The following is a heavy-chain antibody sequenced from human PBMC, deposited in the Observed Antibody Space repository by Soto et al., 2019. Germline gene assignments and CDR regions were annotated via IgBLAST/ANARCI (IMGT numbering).Heavy chain of an antibody. J-gene: IGHJ5*02. CDR3: ARAHTPRWFDP. CDR1: GGSFSGYY. Sequence: SATLSITCAVYGGSFSGYYWSWIRQPPGKGLEWIGEINHSGSTNYNPSLKSRVTISVDTSKNQFSLKLSSVTAADTAVYYCARAHTPRWFDPWGQGTLVTVSS. CDR2: INHSGST. V-gene: IGHV4-34*01.